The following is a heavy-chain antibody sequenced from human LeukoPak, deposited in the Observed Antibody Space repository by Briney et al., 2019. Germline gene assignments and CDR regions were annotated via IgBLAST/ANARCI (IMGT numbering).Heavy chain of an antibody. V-gene: IGHV1-18*01. J-gene: IGHJ4*02. CDR1: GYTLTNYG. D-gene: IGHD6-13*01. Sequence: ASVKVSCKASGYTLTNYGISWVRQAPGQGLECMGWISAYNGNTKYVQKFQGRVTMTTDTSTSTAYMELRSLRSDDTAVYYCARLEQQLPRRSDYWGQGTLVTVSS. CDR2: ISAYNGNT. CDR3: ARLEQQLPRRSDY.